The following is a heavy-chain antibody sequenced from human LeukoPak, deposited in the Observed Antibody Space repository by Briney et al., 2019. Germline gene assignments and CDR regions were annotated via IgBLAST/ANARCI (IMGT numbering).Heavy chain of an antibody. CDR3: ARGPDSIAVAKKNFDY. CDR1: GDSFGTYG. Sequence: GASVKVSCKASGDSFGTYGITWVRQALGQGLEWMGGFNPIFGSAQYAQKFQGRVTITMDVSARTVYMELSSLRSEDTAVYYCARGPDSIAVAKKNFDYWGQGILVTVSS. CDR2: FNPIFGSA. D-gene: IGHD6-19*01. J-gene: IGHJ4*02. V-gene: IGHV1-69*05.